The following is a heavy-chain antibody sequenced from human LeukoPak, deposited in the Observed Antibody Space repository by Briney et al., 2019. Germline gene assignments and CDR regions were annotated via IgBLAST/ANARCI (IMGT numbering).Heavy chain of an antibody. J-gene: IGHJ4*02. V-gene: IGHV3-23*01. Sequence: GGPLRLSCAASGFTFSSYAMSWVRQAPGKGLEWVSAISGSGGSTYYADSVKGRFTISRDNSKNTLYLQMNSLRAEDTAVYYCAKSSGYSSGGGLDFDYWGQGTLVTVSS. CDR2: ISGSGGST. CDR1: GFTFSSYA. CDR3: AKSSGYSSGGGLDFDY. D-gene: IGHD6-19*01.